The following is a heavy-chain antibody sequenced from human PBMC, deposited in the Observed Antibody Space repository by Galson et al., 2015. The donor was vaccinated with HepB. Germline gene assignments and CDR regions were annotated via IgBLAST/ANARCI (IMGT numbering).Heavy chain of an antibody. CDR2: ISYDGSNK. CDR3: AREYCTNGVCYGYYYYGMDV. V-gene: IGHV3-30-3*01. D-gene: IGHD2-8*01. Sequence: SLRLSCAASGFTFSSYAMHWVRQAPGKGLEWVAVISYDGSNKYYADSVKGRFTISRDNSKNTLYLQMNSLRAEDTAVYYCAREYCTNGVCYGYYYYGMDVWGQGTTVTVSS. CDR1: GFTFSSYA. J-gene: IGHJ6*02.